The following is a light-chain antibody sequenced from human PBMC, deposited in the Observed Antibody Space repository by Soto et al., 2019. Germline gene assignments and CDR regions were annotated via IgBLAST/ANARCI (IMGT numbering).Light chain of an antibody. J-gene: IGLJ2*01. V-gene: IGLV1-47*01. CDR1: NSNIGNNY. CDR2: RNN. Sequence: QSVLTQPPSASGTPGQRVTISCSGSNSNIGNNYVFWYQQVPGTAPKVVTYRNNQRPSGVPDRFSGSRSGTTASLAISGLQAEDEADYYCAAWDDSLSVVFGGGTKLTVL. CDR3: AAWDDSLSVV.